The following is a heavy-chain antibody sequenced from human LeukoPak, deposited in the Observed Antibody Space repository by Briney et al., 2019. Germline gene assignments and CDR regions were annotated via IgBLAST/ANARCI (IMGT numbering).Heavy chain of an antibody. V-gene: IGHV4-59*01. Sequence: SSETLSLTCIVSGGSIRSYYWSWVRQPPGKGLEWICYVSYSGSTDYNPFLKSRVNISIDTSKNQFSLRLSSVTAADTAVYYCARENDRSARIDYWGQGTLVTVSS. CDR2: VSYSGST. CDR3: ARENDRSARIDY. J-gene: IGHJ4*02. CDR1: GGSIRSYY.